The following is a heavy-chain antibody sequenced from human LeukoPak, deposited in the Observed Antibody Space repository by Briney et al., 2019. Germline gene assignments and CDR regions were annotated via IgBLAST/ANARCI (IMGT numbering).Heavy chain of an antibody. CDR1: GFSFHSYW. J-gene: IGHJ4*02. CDR2: IEQDGSEK. V-gene: IGHV3-7*04. CDR3: ARGDHYFDY. Sequence: PGGSLRLSCAASGFSFHSYWMTWVRQAPGKGLEWVANIEQDGSEKNYVDSVKGRFTISRDNAKSSLFLQMNSLRVEDTAVYYCARGDHYFDYWGQGTLVTVSS.